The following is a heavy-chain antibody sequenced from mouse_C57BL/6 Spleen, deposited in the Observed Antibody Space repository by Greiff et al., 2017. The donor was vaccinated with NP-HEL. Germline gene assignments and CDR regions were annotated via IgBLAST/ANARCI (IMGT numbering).Heavy chain of an antibody. Sequence: EVMLVESGGGLVQPGGSLKLSCAASGFTFSDYYMYWVRQTPEKRLEWVAYISNGGGSTYYPDTVKGRFTISRDNAKNTLYLQMSRLKSEDTAMYYCARQGYDYDPYYFDYWGQGTTLTVSS. CDR1: GFTFSDYY. J-gene: IGHJ2*01. CDR2: ISNGGGST. CDR3: ARQGYDYDPYYFDY. D-gene: IGHD2-4*01. V-gene: IGHV5-12*01.